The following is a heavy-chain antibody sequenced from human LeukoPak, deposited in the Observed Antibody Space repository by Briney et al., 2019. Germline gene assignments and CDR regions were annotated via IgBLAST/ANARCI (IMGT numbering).Heavy chain of an antibody. Sequence: GGSLRLSCAASGFTFSSYAMSWVRQAPGKGLEWVSAISGSGGSTYYADSVKGRFTISRDNSKNTLYLQMNSLGAEDTAVYYCAKDPYYYDSSGYYDYWGQGTLVTVSS. CDR3: AKDPYYYDSSGYYDY. D-gene: IGHD3-22*01. CDR2: ISGSGGST. J-gene: IGHJ4*02. V-gene: IGHV3-23*01. CDR1: GFTFSSYA.